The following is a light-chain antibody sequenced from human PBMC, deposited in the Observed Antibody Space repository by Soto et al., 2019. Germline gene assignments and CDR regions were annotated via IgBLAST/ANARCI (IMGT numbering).Light chain of an antibody. CDR1: SSDAGGYNY. J-gene: IGLJ2*01. Sequence: QSALTQPASVSGSPGQSITISCTGTSSDAGGYNYVSWYQQHPGKAPKLMIYDVSNRPSGVSNRFSGSKSGNTASLTISGLQAEDGADYYCSSYTSSSTVVFGGGTKVTV. CDR2: DVS. CDR3: SSYTSSSTVV. V-gene: IGLV2-14*01.